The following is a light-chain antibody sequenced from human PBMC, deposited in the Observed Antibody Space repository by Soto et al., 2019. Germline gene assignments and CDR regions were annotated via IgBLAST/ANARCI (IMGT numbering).Light chain of an antibody. CDR3: QVLDSSSGHVV. J-gene: IGLJ3*02. Sequence: SYELTQPPSVSVAPGKTASVACGGSNIGSKSVHWYQKKSGQAPVLVMYYDSDRPSGIPERCSGSNSGNTATLTISRVEAGDEADYYCQVLDSSSGHVVFGGGTKLTVL. CDR2: YDS. CDR1: NIGSKS. V-gene: IGLV3-21*01.